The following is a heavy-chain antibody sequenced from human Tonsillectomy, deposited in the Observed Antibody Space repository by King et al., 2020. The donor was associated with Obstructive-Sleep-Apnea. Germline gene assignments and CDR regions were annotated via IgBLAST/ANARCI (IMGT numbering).Heavy chain of an antibody. CDR3: AKTRDGYNFYFDY. CDR2: ISSSSGII. Sequence: VQLVESGGGLVQPGGSLRLSCAASGFTFSSYSMNWVRQAPGKGLEWVSYISSSSGIIYYADSVKGRFTISRVNAKNSLYLQMNSLRAEDTAVYYCAKTRDGYNFYFDYWGQGTLVTVSS. D-gene: IGHD5-24*01. J-gene: IGHJ4*02. V-gene: IGHV3-48*01. CDR1: GFTFSSYS.